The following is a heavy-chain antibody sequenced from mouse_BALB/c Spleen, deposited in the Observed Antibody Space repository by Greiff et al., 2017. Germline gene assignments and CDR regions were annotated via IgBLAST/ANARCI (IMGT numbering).Heavy chain of an antibody. J-gene: IGHJ2*01. V-gene: IGHV1-80*01. CDR2: IYPGDGDT. Sequence: QVHVKQSGAELVRPGSSVKISCKASGYAFSSYWMNWVKQRPGQGLEWIGQIYPGDGDTNYNGKFKGKATLTADKSSSTAYMQLSSLTSEDSAVYFCARYGYGEFDYWGQGTTLTVSS. CDR3: ARYGYGEFDY. D-gene: IGHD1-2*01. CDR1: GYAFSSYW.